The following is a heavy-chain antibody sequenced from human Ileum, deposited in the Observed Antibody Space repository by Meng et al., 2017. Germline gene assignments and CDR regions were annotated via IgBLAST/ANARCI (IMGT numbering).Heavy chain of an antibody. CDR3: ASARYDN. Sequence: QVQLQQWGAGLLKPSETLSLTCVVYGGSFSANYWTWIRQPQGKGLEWIGEINHNGNTNYKPSLKSRVTISVDTSKKQFSLRLTSVTAADTAVYYCASARYDNWGQGTLVTVSS. CDR2: INHNGNT. CDR1: GGSFSANY. V-gene: IGHV4-34*01. J-gene: IGHJ4*02.